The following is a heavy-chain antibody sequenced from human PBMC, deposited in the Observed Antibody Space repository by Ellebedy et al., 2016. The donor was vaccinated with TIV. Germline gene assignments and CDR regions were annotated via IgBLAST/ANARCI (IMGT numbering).Heavy chain of an antibody. CDR2: INGDGSST. D-gene: IGHD2-8*01. Sequence: GESLKISCVGSGFTFSNYLFYRVRQVPGKGLEWVSRINGDGSSTSYADSVKGRFTISRDNAANTLFLQMNSLRAEDMGVYYCGRYASTNHTNWGPGTSVTVSS. V-gene: IGHV3-74*01. CDR3: GRYASTNHTN. CDR1: GFTFSNYL. J-gene: IGHJ4*02.